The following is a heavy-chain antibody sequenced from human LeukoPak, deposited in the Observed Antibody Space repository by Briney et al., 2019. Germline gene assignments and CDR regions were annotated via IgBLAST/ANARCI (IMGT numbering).Heavy chain of an antibody. D-gene: IGHD3-16*02. CDR3: ARGHYDYVWGSYRLEIDAFDI. Sequence: PSETLSLTCTVSGGSISSYYWSWIRQSPGKGLEWIGYTDYTGYTNYNPSLNSRVTISADTSKNQFSLKLRSLTAADTAVYYCARGHYDYVWGSYRLEIDAFDIWGQGTVVTVSS. V-gene: IGHV4-59*01. CDR2: TDYTGYT. CDR1: GGSISSYY. J-gene: IGHJ3*02.